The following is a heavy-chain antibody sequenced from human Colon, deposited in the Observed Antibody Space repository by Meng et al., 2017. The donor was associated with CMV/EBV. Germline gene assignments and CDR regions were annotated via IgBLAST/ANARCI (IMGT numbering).Heavy chain of an antibody. CDR3: ARSTSSGTDYRE. CDR1: GFTFSNYW. D-gene: IGHD6-6*01. Sequence: GESLKISCAASGFTFSNYWMHWVRQPPGEGLVWVARIDSDENNSSDESKTRYADSVKGRFTISRDNAKNTLYLQMNSLRADDAAVYYCARSTSSGTDYREWGQGTLVTVSS. CDR2: IDSDENNSSDESKT. V-gene: IGHV3-74*01. J-gene: IGHJ4*02.